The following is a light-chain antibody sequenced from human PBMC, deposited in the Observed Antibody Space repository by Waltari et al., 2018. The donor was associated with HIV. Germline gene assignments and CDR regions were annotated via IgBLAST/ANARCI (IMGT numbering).Light chain of an antibody. J-gene: IGLJ2*01. CDR3: SSFADRDGFYVL. Sequence: QSALTQPPSASGSPGQSVTLPCTGSNSDIGSYDYVSWYQLHPDKAPQLVISEVTKRPSGVSDRFSGSKSANTAFLTVSGLQAEDEADYYCSSFADRDGFYVLFGGGTRLTVL. CDR2: EVT. CDR1: NSDIGSYDY. V-gene: IGLV2-8*01.